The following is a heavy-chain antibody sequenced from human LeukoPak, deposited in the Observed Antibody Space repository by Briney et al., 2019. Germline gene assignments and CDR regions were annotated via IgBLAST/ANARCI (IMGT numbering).Heavy chain of an antibody. J-gene: IGHJ2*01. CDR2: INHSGST. CDR3: ARKSSGWYFDL. Sequence: SEALSLTCAVYGGSFSGYYWSWIRQPPGKGLEWIGEINHSGSTNYNPSLKSRVTISVDTSKNQFSLKLSSVTAADTAVYYCARKSSGWYFDLWGRGTLVTVSS. CDR1: GGSFSGYY. V-gene: IGHV4-34*01.